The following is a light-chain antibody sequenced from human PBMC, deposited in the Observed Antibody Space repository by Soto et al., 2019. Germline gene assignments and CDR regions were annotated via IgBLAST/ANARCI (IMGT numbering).Light chain of an antibody. CDR1: QSVSSN. CDR2: AAS. Sequence: EIVMTQSPATLSVSPGERATLSCRASQSVSSNLAWYQQKPGQAPRLLIYAASTRATGFPARFSGSGSGTEFTLTISSPQSEDFAVYYCQQYNNWPRTFGQGTKLEI. CDR3: QQYNNWPRT. J-gene: IGKJ2*01. V-gene: IGKV3-15*01.